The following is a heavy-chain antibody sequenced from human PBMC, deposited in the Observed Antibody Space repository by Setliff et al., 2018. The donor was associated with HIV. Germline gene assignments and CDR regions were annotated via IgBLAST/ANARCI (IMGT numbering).Heavy chain of an antibody. CDR3: VRGPQFTPH. Sequence: GGSLRLSCAASGFTFSNYAMSWVRQAPGQGLEWVSELSGSGDSTYYADSVKGRFTISRDNSKNTLYLQMNRLRADDTAVYYCVRGPQFTPHWGQGTLVTVSS. CDR1: GFTFSNYA. V-gene: IGHV3-23*01. J-gene: IGHJ4*02. CDR2: LSGSGDST. D-gene: IGHD3-16*01.